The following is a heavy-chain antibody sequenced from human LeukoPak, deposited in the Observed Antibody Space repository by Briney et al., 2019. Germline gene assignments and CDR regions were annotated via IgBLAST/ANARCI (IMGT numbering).Heavy chain of an antibody. V-gene: IGHV3-43*02. CDR2: ISGDGGST. CDR3: ARLSGRLFDY. D-gene: IGHD3-3*01. Sequence: GESLRLSCAASGFTFDDYAMHWVRQAPGKGLEWVSLISGDGGSTYYADSVKGRFTISRDNSKNSLYLQMNRLRTEDTALYYCARLSGRLFDYWGQGTLVTVSS. J-gene: IGHJ4*02. CDR1: GFTFDDYA.